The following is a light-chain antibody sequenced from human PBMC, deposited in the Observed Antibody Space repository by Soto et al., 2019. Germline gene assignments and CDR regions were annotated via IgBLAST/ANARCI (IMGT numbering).Light chain of an antibody. CDR3: QQYNNWPPVT. Sequence: EIVMTQSPATLSVSPGERATLSCRASQSVNSNLAWYQQKPGQAPRLLIYGAFTRPTGIPARFRGSGSGTEFTLTISSLQSEDFAVYYCQQYNNWPPVTFGQGTRLDIK. CDR1: QSVNSN. J-gene: IGKJ5*01. V-gene: IGKV3-15*01. CDR2: GAF.